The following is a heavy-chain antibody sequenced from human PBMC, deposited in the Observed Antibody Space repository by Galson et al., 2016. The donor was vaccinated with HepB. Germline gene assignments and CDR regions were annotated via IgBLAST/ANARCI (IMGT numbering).Heavy chain of an antibody. J-gene: IGHJ6*02. D-gene: IGHD3-3*01. V-gene: IGHV3-30*18. CDR1: GFTFSSYG. CDR2: ISYDGSKK. CDR3: AKDEFLEGDYYYYGMDV. Sequence: SLRLSCAASGFTFSSYGMYWVRQAPGKGLEWVAVISYDGSKKYYADSVKGRFTISSDNSKNTLYLQMSSLRAEDTAVYYCAKDEFLEGDYYYYGMDVWGQGTTVTVSS.